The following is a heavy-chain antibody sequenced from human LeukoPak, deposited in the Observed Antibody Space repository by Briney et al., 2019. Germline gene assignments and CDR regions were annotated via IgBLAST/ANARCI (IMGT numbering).Heavy chain of an antibody. D-gene: IGHD6-13*01. CDR1: GFTFSTYW. CDR2: IKEDGGEK. CDR3: ARDPGVPAAAGTGLLYYFDY. Sequence: GGSLRLSCAASGFTFSTYWMSWVRQAPGKGLEWVANIKEDGGEKYYVDSVKGRFTISRDNAKNSLYLQMNSLSVEDTAVYYCARDPGVPAAAGTGLLYYFDYWGQGTLVTVSS. V-gene: IGHV3-7*01. J-gene: IGHJ4*02.